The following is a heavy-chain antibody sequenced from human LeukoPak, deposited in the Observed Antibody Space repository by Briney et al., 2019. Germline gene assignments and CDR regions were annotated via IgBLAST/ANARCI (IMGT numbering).Heavy chain of an antibody. CDR3: ARARIRFWSGYYRPNAFDI. J-gene: IGHJ3*02. D-gene: IGHD3-3*01. Sequence: KPSETLSLTCTVSGGSISSSSYYWGWIRQPPGKGLEWIGSIYYSGSTYYNPSLKSRVTISVDTSKNQFSLKLSSVTAADTAVYYCARARIRFWSGYYRPNAFDIWGQGTMVTVSS. CDR2: IYYSGST. CDR1: GGSISSSSYY. V-gene: IGHV4-39*01.